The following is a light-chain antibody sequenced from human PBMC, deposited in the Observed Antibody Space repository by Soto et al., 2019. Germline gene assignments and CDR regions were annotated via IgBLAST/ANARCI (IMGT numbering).Light chain of an antibody. CDR1: QSISSW. Sequence: DIKMTQSPSTLSASVGDRVTLTCRASQSISSWLAWYQQKPGKAPKLLIYKASSLESGVPSRFSGSGSGTEFTLTISSLQPDDFATYYCQQYNSYSGTFGHGTKLEIK. CDR3: QQYNSYSGT. CDR2: KAS. J-gene: IGKJ2*01. V-gene: IGKV1-5*03.